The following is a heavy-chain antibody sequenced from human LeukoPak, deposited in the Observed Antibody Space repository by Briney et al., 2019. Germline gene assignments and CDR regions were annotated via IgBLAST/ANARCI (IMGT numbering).Heavy chain of an antibody. J-gene: IGHJ4*02. CDR1: GVSISSGGYS. Sequence: PSQTLSLTCAVSGVSISSGGYSWSWIRQPPGKGLERIGYIYHSGSTYYNPSLKSRVTISVDRSKNQFSLKLSSVTAADTAVYYCARGGGYYLFDYWGQGTLVTVSS. CDR3: ARGGGYYLFDY. V-gene: IGHV4-30-2*01. CDR2: IYHSGST. D-gene: IGHD3-22*01.